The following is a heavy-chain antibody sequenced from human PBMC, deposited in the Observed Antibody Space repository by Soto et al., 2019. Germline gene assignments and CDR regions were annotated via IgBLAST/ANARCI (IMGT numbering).Heavy chain of an antibody. Sequence: PGESLKISFKGSGYNFAGYWIAWVRQMPGKGLELMEIIYPSDSDTRYRPSFQGQVTISADKSISYAYLQWSSLRASDTAMYYCARGGVSTRTFDYWGQGTPVTAPQ. CDR2: IYPSDSDT. D-gene: IGHD3-3*01. CDR3: ARGGVSTRTFDY. J-gene: IGHJ4*02. V-gene: IGHV5-51*01. CDR1: GYNFAGYW.